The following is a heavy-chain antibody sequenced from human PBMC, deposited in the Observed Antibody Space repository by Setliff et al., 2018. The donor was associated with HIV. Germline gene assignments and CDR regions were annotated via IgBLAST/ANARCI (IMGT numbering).Heavy chain of an antibody. D-gene: IGHD4-17*01. CDR2: INPNTGLT. Sequence: ASVKVSCKASGYTFSGNYIHWVRQAPGQGLEWMGWINPNTGLTNYAQKFQGRVSMTRDTSTSTVYMELSSLRSEDTAVYYCARGQASNDYGVSFWGQGTMVTVSS. CDR1: GYTFSGNY. V-gene: IGHV1-2*02. CDR3: ARGQASNDYGVSF. J-gene: IGHJ3*01.